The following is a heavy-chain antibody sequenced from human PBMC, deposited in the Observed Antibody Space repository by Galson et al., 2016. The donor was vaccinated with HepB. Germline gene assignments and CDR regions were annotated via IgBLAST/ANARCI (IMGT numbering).Heavy chain of an antibody. D-gene: IGHD2-21*02. CDR2: ISGSSDAT. CDR1: GFTFPNYA. Sequence: SLRLSCAASGFTFPNYAMTWVRQAPGRGLEWVSSISGSSDATYYADSVRGRYTVSRDESKNTLYLQMDSLGADDTATYFCAKDWVSFSDCRGDCFNQWGQGTVVIVSS. V-gene: IGHV3-23*01. CDR3: AKDWVSFSDCRGDCFNQ. J-gene: IGHJ4*02.